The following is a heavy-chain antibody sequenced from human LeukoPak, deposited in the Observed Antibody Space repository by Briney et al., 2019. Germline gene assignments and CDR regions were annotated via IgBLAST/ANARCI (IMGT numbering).Heavy chain of an antibody. J-gene: IGHJ4*02. Sequence: PGGSLRLSCAASGFTFSSYAMHWVRQAPGKGLEWVAVISYDGSNKYYADSVKGRFTISRDNSKNTLYLQMNSLRAEDTAVYYCARDFGTVGNLLLDYWGQGTLVTVSS. CDR1: GFTFSSYA. CDR3: ARDFGTVGNLLLDY. CDR2: ISYDGSNK. D-gene: IGHD1-14*01. V-gene: IGHV3-30-3*01.